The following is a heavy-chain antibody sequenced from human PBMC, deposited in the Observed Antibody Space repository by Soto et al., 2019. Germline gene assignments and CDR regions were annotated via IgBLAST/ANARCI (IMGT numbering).Heavy chain of an antibody. CDR1: GLRFSSLW. D-gene: IGHD6-6*01. J-gene: IGHJ4*02. CDR2: IKEDGSEK. Sequence: GGSLRLSCEASGLRFSSLWMTWVRQAPGKGLEWVANIKEDGSEKNYLDSVEGRFTISRDNAKNSLYLQMSNLRAEDTAVYYCATGKLHFGYCGQGTLVTVAS. CDR3: ATGKLHFGY. V-gene: IGHV3-7*01.